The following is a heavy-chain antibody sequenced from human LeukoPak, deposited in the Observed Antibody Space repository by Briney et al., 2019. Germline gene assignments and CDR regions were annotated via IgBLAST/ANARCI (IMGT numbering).Heavy chain of an antibody. Sequence: AETLSLTCTVSGDSITNSHWSWIRQPPGRGLEWIGRIPYGGSTNYNPSLKSRVIISRDTSKNQFSLELTSVTAADTAIYYCAKRIIEARENGDSNWLDPWGQGTLVTVSS. CDR3: AKRIIEARENGDSNWLDP. D-gene: IGHD4-17*01. CDR2: IPYGGST. CDR1: GDSITNSH. V-gene: IGHV4-59*08. J-gene: IGHJ5*01.